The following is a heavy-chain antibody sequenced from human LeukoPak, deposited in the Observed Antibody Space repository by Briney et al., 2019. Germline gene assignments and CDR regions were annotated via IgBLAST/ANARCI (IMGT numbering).Heavy chain of an antibody. CDR2: INPNSGGT. V-gene: IGHV1-2*02. J-gene: IGHJ5*02. CDR3: AREGRDTAQHNWFDP. D-gene: IGHD5-18*01. Sequence: ASVKVSCKASGYTFTGYYMHWVRRAPGQGLEWMGWINPNSGGTNYAQKFQGRVTMTRDTSISTAYMELSRLRSDDTAVYYCAREGRDTAQHNWFDPWGQGTLVTVSS. CDR1: GYTFTGYY.